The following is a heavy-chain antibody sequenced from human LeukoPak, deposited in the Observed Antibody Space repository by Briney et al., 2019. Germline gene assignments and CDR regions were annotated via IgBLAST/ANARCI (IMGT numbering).Heavy chain of an antibody. CDR2: INPNSGGT. CDR1: AYTFTDSF. D-gene: IGHD4-17*01. Sequence: ASVTVSFKASAYTFTDSFLHWVRQAPGQGLEWMGWINPNSGGTNYAQNFQGRVTLTRDTSISTAYMELTRLRSDDTAVYYCARRGDYGADWGQGTLVAVSS. CDR3: ARRGDYGAD. V-gene: IGHV1-2*02. J-gene: IGHJ4*02.